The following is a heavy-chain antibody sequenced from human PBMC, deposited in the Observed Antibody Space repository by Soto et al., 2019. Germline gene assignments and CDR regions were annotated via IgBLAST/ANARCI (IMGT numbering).Heavy chain of an antibody. CDR1: GFTFSSFW. V-gene: IGHV3-7*01. CDR3: ATGGYYGDWYLFDY. Sequence: EVQLVESGGGLVQPGGSLRLSCVASGFTFSSFWMNWVRQTPGKGLEWVANIKPDGSQRYYVDSVKGRFTISRDNANNSLFLHMNSLRAEDTAVYFCATGGYYGDWYLFDYWGQGSLVTVSS. D-gene: IGHD4-17*01. J-gene: IGHJ4*02. CDR2: IKPDGSQR.